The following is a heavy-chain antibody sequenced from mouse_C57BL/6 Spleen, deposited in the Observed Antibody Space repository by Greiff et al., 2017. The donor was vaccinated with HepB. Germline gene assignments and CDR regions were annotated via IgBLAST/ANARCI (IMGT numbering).Heavy chain of an antibody. J-gene: IGHJ2*01. D-gene: IGHD1-1*01. CDR3: ASRDKDYGSSLFDY. Sequence: EVKVVESGGGLVKPGGSLKLSCAASGFTFSSYTMSWVRQTPEKRLEWVATISGGGGNTYYPDSVKGRFTISRDNAKNTLYLQMSSLRSEDTALYYCASRDKDYGSSLFDYWGQGTTLTVSS. V-gene: IGHV5-9*01. CDR2: ISGGGGNT. CDR1: GFTFSSYT.